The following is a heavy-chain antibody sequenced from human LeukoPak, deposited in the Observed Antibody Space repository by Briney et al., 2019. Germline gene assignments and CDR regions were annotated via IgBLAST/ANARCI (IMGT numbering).Heavy chain of an antibody. J-gene: IGHJ4*02. CDR2: ISSSSSYI. CDR1: GFTFSSYS. D-gene: IGHD5-24*01. Sequence: GGSLRLSCAASGFTFSSYSMNWVRQAPGKGLEWVSSISSSSSYIYYADSVKGRFTISRDNAKNSLYLQMNSLRAEDTAVYYCARRLATIEDYWGQGTLITVSS. V-gene: IGHV3-21*01. CDR3: ARRLATIEDY.